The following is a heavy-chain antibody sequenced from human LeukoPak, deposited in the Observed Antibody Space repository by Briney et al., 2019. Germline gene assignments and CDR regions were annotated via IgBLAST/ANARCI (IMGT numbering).Heavy chain of an antibody. Sequence: GGSLRLSCAASGFTFSIYGMHWVRQAPGKGLEWVAVIWYDGSNKYYADSVKGRFTISRDNSKNTLYLQMNSLRAEDTAVYYCARDSGYGDSYYFDYWGQGTLVTVSS. CDR1: GFTFSIYG. J-gene: IGHJ4*02. V-gene: IGHV3-33*01. CDR3: ARDSGYGDSYYFDY. CDR2: IWYDGSNK. D-gene: IGHD4-17*01.